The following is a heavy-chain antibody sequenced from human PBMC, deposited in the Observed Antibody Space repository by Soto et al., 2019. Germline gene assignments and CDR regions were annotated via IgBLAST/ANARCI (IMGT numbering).Heavy chain of an antibody. CDR2: ISGSGSDT. Sequence: EVHLLESGGGSVQPGGSLTLSCAASGLTFSSYVMSWVRQAPGKGLEWASAISGSGSDTYYAVSVKGRFTISRDNSKNTLYLQMNSLRADDTAVYYCAKRRGDGYFDLWGRGTLVTVSS. CDR1: GLTFSSYV. J-gene: IGHJ2*01. V-gene: IGHV3-23*01. CDR3: AKRRGDGYFDL. D-gene: IGHD7-27*01.